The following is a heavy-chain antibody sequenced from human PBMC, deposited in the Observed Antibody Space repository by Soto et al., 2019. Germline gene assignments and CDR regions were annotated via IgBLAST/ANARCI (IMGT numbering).Heavy chain of an antibody. CDR2: VYYNGIT. Sequence: SETLSLTCTVSGGSINNHYWSWIRQPPGKGLEWLGYVYYNGITNYNPSLKSRVTMSVDTSKNQFSLNLSSVTAVDTAVYYCARTSGADAFDIWGQGTMVTVSS. J-gene: IGHJ3*02. CDR3: ARTSGADAFDI. CDR1: GGSINNHY. D-gene: IGHD2-15*01. V-gene: IGHV4-59*11.